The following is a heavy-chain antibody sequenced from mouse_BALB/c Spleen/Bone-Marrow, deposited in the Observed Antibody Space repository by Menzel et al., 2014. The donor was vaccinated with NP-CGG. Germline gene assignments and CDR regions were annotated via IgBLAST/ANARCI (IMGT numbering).Heavy chain of an antibody. CDR1: GYTFTSYY. V-gene: IGHV1S56*01. D-gene: IGHD2-4*01. J-gene: IGHJ4*01. CDR3: ARKSQRAYDSMNY. CDR2: IYPGDFNT. Sequence: VMLVESGPELVKPGASVRISCKASGYTFTSYYVHWVRQRPGQGLEWIGWIYPGDFNTKYNEKFKGKATLTADKSSSTASMQVSSLTSDDSAVYFCARKSQRAYDSMNYWGQGTSVTVSS.